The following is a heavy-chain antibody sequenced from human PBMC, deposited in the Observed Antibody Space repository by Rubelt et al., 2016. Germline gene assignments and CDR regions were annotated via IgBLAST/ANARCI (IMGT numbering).Heavy chain of an antibody. J-gene: IGHJ2*01. CDR3: ARVPLTRWYFDL. CDR1: GGSFSGYY. CDR2: IYYSGST. V-gene: IGHV4-34*11. Sequence: QVQLQQWGAGLLKPSETLSLTCAVYGGSFSGYYWSWIRQPPGKGLEWIGYIYYSGSTNYNPSLKSRVTISVDTSKNQFSLKLSSVTAADTAVYYCARVPLTRWYFDLWGRGTLVTVSS.